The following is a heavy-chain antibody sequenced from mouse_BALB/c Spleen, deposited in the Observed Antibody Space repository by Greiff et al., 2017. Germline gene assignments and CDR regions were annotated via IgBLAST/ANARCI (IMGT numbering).Heavy chain of an antibody. CDR3: ARGGTTVDYFDY. D-gene: IGHD1-1*01. CDR1: GFTFSSYA. CDR2: ISSGGSYT. Sequence: EVQGVESGGGLVKPGGSLKLSCAASGFTFSSYAMSWVRQSPEKRLEWVAEISSGGSYTYYPDTVTGRFTISRDNAKNTLYLEMSSLRSEDTAMYYCARGGTTVDYFDYWGQGTTLTVSS. J-gene: IGHJ2*01. V-gene: IGHV5-9-4*01.